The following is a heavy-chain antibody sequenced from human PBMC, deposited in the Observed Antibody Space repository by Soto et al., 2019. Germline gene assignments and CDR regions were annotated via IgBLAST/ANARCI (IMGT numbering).Heavy chain of an antibody. D-gene: IGHD2-21*01. V-gene: IGHV4-31*03. CDR1: GAALNSGNYY. J-gene: IGHJ5*02. CDR2: IYVTGAV. CDR3: ARLRIATNNYKWFDP. Sequence: SETLSLICSVSGAALNSGNYYWSWIRQVPGKGLEWIGHIYVTGAVDYNPSLRDRITISQDTSERQFSLNLRLVTAADTAVYYCARLRIATNNYKWFDPWGQGTLVTVSS.